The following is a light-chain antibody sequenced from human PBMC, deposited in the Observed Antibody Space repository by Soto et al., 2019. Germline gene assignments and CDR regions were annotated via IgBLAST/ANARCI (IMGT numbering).Light chain of an antibody. CDR3: QQYNNWPL. J-gene: IGKJ1*01. CDR1: QSVSGN. CDR2: GAS. V-gene: IGKV3-15*01. Sequence: EIVMTQSPATLSVSPGERATLSCRASQSVSGNLAWYQQKPGQAPRLLIYGASARATGIPARFSGSGSGTEFTLTISGLQSEDFAVYYCQQYNNWPLFGQGTKVDI.